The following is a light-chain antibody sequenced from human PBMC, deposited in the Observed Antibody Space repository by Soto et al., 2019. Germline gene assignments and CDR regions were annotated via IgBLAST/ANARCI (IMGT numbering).Light chain of an antibody. Sequence: EIVMTQSPATLSVSPGERGTLSCRASQSVNNNLAWYQHKPGQAPRLLINGASTRATGIPDRFSGSGSGTDFTLTISRLEPEDSGVYYCQQYGSSPTWTLDQGTNVDIK. V-gene: IGKV3-20*01. CDR2: GAS. J-gene: IGKJ1*01. CDR1: QSVNNN. CDR3: QQYGSSPTWT.